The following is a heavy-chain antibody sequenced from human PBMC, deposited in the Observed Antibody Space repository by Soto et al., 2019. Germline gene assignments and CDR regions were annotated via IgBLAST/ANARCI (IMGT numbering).Heavy chain of an antibody. D-gene: IGHD3-3*01. Sequence: ASVKVSCKASGYTFTDYYMLCVRQAPGPGLEWMGWINPNSGGTNYAQKFQGWVTMTRDTSISTAYVELSRLRSDDTAVYYCWSSPDYDFWSGSYTGYDYCGQGNQVTVS. V-gene: IGHV1-2*04. CDR1: GYTFTDYY. CDR2: INPNSGGT. J-gene: IGHJ4*02. CDR3: WSSPDYDFWSGSYTGYDY.